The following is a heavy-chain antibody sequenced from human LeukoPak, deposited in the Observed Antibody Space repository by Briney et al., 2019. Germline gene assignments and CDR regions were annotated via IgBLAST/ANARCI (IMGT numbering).Heavy chain of an antibody. D-gene: IGHD5-12*01. Sequence: GGSLRLSCAASGFTFTDYYMTWVRQAPGKGLEWVSSISSSSSSYSYTYYADSVKGRFTISRDNAKSSLYLQMNSLRAEDTAVYYCVRGGYRGFDYEYWGQGTLVTVSS. CDR3: VRGGYRGFDYEY. V-gene: IGHV3-21*01. CDR2: ISSSSSSYSYT. J-gene: IGHJ4*02. CDR1: GFTFTDYY.